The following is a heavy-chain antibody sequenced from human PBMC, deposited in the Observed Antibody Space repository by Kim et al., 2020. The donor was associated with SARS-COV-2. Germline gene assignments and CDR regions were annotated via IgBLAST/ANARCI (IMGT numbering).Heavy chain of an antibody. CDR3: ARIDCYNGLCQAHGMDV. CDR2: INPNSGTT. D-gene: IGHD2-8*01. CDR1: GYTFTDYF. Sequence: ASVKVSCKASGYTFTDYFLHWVRQAPGQGLESMGWINPNSGTTNSAQNFQGSVTMTRDASTSTAYMELRSLRSDDTAMYYCARIDCYNGLCQAHGMDVWGQGTTVTVSS. J-gene: IGHJ6*02. V-gene: IGHV1-2*02.